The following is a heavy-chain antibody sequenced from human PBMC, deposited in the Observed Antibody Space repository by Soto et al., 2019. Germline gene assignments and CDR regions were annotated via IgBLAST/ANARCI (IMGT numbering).Heavy chain of an antibody. CDR1: RFTFTSYA. CDR3: AKDAEGGSLFRGAFDY. Sequence: AGGSLRLSCVASRFTFTSYAMSWVRQAPGKGLEWVAAISASGGATIHADSVKGRLTISRDNPKNTLYLQMNSLRAEDTAVYYCAKDAEGGSLFRGAFDYWGQGTQVTVSS. CDR2: ISASGGAT. V-gene: IGHV3-23*01. D-gene: IGHD1-26*01. J-gene: IGHJ4*02.